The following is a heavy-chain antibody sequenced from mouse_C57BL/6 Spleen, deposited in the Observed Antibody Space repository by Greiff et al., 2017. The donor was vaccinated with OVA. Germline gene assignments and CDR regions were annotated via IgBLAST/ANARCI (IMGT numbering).Heavy chain of an antibody. CDR1: GYAFSSSW. Sequence: QVQLKQSGPELVKPGASVKISCKASGYAFSSSWMNWVKQRPGKGLEWIGRIYPGDGDTNYNGKFKGKATLTADKSSSTAYMQLSSLTSEDSAVYFCARSRWSYWYFDVWGTGTTVTVSS. CDR2: IYPGDGDT. CDR3: ARSRWSYWYFDV. V-gene: IGHV1-82*01. J-gene: IGHJ1*03.